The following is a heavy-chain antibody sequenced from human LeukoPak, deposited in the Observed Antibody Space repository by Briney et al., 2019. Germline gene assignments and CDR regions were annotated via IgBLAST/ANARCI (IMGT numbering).Heavy chain of an antibody. V-gene: IGHV3-7*03. CDR2: IKEDGGET. J-gene: IGHJ5*02. CDR3: ARGNSGSYSQDWFDP. D-gene: IGHD1-26*01. Sequence: PGGSLRLSCAASRFSFSDSWMSWVRQAPGRGLEWVANIKEDGGETNYVDSVKGRFTISRDNAKNSLYLQMNRLRDDDMALYYCARGNSGSYSQDWFDPWGQGTLVTVSS. CDR1: RFSFSDSW.